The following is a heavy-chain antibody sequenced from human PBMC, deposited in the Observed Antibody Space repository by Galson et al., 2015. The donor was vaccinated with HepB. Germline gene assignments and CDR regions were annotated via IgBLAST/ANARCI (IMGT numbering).Heavy chain of an antibody. J-gene: IGHJ4*02. D-gene: IGHD3-3*01. Sequence: SLRLSCAASGFTFSSYGMHWVRQAPGKGLEWVANIKQDGSVKYHVDSVKGRFTISRDNAKNSLYLQMNSLRAEDTALYFCARLGGGFLEWLPTLWGQGTLVIVSS. CDR3: ARLGGGFLEWLPTL. V-gene: IGHV3-7*03. CDR2: IKQDGSVK. CDR1: GFTFSSYG.